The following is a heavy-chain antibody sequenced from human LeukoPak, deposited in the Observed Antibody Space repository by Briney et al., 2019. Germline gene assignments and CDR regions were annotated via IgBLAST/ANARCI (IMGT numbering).Heavy chain of an antibody. Sequence: GGSLRLSCAASGFSFSSYRMNWVRQAPGKGLEWVSSISSSSSYIYYADSVKGRFTISRDNSKNSLYLQMSSLRAEDAALYYCAREGDFWSGYYSVWGQGTLVTVSS. CDR2: ISSSSSYI. V-gene: IGHV3-21*01. CDR3: AREGDFWSGYYSV. J-gene: IGHJ4*02. CDR1: GFSFSSYR. D-gene: IGHD3-3*01.